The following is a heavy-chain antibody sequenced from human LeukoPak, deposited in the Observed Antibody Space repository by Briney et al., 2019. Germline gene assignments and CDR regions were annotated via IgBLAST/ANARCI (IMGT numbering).Heavy chain of an antibody. CDR3: ARRISSWNVYIDK. CDR2: IYSSGTT. J-gene: IGHJ4*02. Sequence: PSETLSLTCSVSGGSLSGYYWSWIRQTPGKGLEWIGFIYSSGTTNYNRALQSRVTISLDTAKNQFSLSVTSVTAADTAMYFCARRISSWNVYIDKWGQGIQVTVSS. CDR1: GGSLSGYY. D-gene: IGHD1-1*01. V-gene: IGHV4-59*12.